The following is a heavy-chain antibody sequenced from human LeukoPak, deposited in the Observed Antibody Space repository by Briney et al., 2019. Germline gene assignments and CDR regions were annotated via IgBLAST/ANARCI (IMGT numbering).Heavy chain of an antibody. D-gene: IGHD6-13*01. V-gene: IGHV1-2*02. J-gene: IGHJ4*02. CDR2: INPNNGGT. CDR3: VSQQVVPL. CDR1: GYTFTVYY. Sequence: ASVKVSCKASGYTFTVYYMHWGRQAPGQGLEWMGWINPNNGGTNYAQKFQGRVTMARDTSISTACMELSSLRSDDTAVYYCVSQQVVPLWGQGTLVTVSS.